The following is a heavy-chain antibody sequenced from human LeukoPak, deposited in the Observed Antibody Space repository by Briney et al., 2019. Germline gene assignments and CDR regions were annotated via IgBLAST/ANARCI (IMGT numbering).Heavy chain of an antibody. Sequence: PGGSLRLSCAASGFTVSSNYMSWVRQAPGKGLEWVSVIYSDGRIYYADSVKGRFTISRDNSKNTLYLQMNSLRAEDTAVYYCASRLPLDYWGQGTLVTVSS. CDR2: IYSDGRI. CDR3: ASRLPLDY. CDR1: GFTVSSNY. V-gene: IGHV3-66*01. D-gene: IGHD5-12*01. J-gene: IGHJ4*02.